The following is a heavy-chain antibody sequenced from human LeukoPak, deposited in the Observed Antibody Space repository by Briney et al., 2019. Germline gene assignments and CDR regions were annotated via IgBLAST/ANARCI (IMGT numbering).Heavy chain of an antibody. CDR2: IKQDGSEK. Sequence: AGSLRLSCAASGFTFSNYWMSWVRQAPGKGLEGVASIKQDGSEKYCVDSVKGRFTISRDNAKTSLYLQMNSLRAEDTAVYYCAREPRVIGTTMVKATVDYWGQGTLVTVSS. J-gene: IGHJ4*02. CDR3: AREPRVIGTTMVKATVDY. D-gene: IGHD5-18*01. V-gene: IGHV3-7*01. CDR1: GFTFSNYW.